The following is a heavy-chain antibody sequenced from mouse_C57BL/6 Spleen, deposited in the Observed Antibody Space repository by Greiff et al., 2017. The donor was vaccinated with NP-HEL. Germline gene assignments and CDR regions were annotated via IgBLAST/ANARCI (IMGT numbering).Heavy chain of an antibody. J-gene: IGHJ1*03. CDR3: AIYGYGDWYFDV. Sequence: EVQLVESGGGLVKPGGSLKLSCAASGFTFSDYGMHWVRQAPEKGLEWVAYISSGSSTIYYADTVKGRFTISRDNAKNTLFLQMTSLRSEDTAMYYCAIYGYGDWYFDVWGTGTTVTVSS. V-gene: IGHV5-17*01. CDR2: ISSGSSTI. D-gene: IGHD2-2*01. CDR1: GFTFSDYG.